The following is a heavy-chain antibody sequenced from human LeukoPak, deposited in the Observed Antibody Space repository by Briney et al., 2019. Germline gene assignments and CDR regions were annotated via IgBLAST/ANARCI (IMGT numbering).Heavy chain of an antibody. Sequence: SQTLSLTCTVSGGSISSGGYYWSWIRQPPGKGLEWIGYIYHSGSTYYNPSLKSRVTISVDRSKNQFSLKLSSVTAADTAVYYCARDPGYQLRNDAFDIWGQGTMVTVSS. J-gene: IGHJ3*02. V-gene: IGHV4-30-2*01. D-gene: IGHD2-2*01. CDR1: GGSISSGGYY. CDR3: ARDPGYQLRNDAFDI. CDR2: IYHSGST.